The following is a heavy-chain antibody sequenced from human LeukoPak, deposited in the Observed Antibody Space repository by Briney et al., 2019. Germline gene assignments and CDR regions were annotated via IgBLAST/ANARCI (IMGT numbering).Heavy chain of an antibody. J-gene: IGHJ6*03. CDR2: IRYDGSNK. V-gene: IGHV3-30*02. Sequence: GGSLRLSCAASGFTLSSYGMHWVRQAPGKGLEWVAFIRYDGSNKYYADSVKGRFTISRDNSKNTLYLQMNSLRAEDTAVYYCAKDCRTRIAVAGTGYYYYYMDVWGKGTTVTVSS. CDR1: GFTLSSYG. CDR3: AKDCRTRIAVAGTGYYYYYMDV. D-gene: IGHD6-19*01.